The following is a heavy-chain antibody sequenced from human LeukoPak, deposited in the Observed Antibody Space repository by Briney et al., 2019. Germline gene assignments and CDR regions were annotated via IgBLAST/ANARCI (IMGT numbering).Heavy chain of an antibody. CDR2: IYYSGST. V-gene: IGHV4-31*03. CDR3: ARGWCSSTSCYEDY. J-gene: IGHJ4*02. D-gene: IGHD2-2*01. Sequence: PSETLSLTCTVSGGSISSGGYYWSWIRQHPGKGLEWIGYIYYSGSTYYNPSLKSRVTISVDTSKNQFSLKLSSVTAADTAVHYCARGWCSSTSCYEDYWGQGTLVTVSS. CDR1: GGSISSGGYY.